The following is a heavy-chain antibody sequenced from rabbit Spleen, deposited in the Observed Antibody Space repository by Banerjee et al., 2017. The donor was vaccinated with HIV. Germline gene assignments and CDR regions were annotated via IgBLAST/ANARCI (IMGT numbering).Heavy chain of an antibody. V-gene: IGHV1S45*01. CDR1: GFSFGDRDV. Sequence: QEQLVESGGGLVQPTGSLTLTCKASGFSFGDRDVMCWVRQAPGKGLEWIACINAATGKPVYASWAKGRFTTSIASSTTGTLQMTSLTAADTATYSCARWRARVGFDSWGQGTLVTVS. D-gene: IGHD1-1*01. CDR3: ARWRARVGFDS. J-gene: IGHJ4*01. CDR2: INAATGKP.